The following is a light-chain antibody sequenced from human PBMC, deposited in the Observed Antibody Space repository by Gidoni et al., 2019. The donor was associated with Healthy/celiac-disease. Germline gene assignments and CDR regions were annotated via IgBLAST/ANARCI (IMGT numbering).Light chain of an antibody. V-gene: IGLV2-14*03. CDR3: SSYTSSSTLPL. Sequence: QSALTQPASVSGSPGQSITTSCTGTSSDVGGYNYVSWYQQHPGKAPKLMIYDVSNRPSGVSNRFSGSKSGNTASLTISGLQAEDEADYYCSSYTSSSTLPLFGTGTKVTVL. J-gene: IGLJ1*01. CDR2: DVS. CDR1: SSDVGGYNY.